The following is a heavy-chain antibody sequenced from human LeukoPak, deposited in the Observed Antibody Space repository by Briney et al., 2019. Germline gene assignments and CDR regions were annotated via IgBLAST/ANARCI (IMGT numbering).Heavy chain of an antibody. D-gene: IGHD3-22*01. CDR3: ARHTYYDSSGYYCAFDI. V-gene: IGHV5-51*01. Sequence: GESLKISCKGSGYXFTSYWIGWVRQMPGKGLEWMGIIYPGGSDTRYSPSFQGQVTISADKSISTAYLQWSSLKASDTAMYYCARHTYYDSSGYYCAFDIWGQGTMVTVSS. CDR2: IYPGGSDT. CDR1: GYXFTSYW. J-gene: IGHJ3*02.